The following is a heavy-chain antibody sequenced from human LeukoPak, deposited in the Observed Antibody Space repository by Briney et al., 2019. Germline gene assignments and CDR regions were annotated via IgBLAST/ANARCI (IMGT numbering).Heavy chain of an antibody. CDR3: TKDDDSTSYYFDY. Sequence: EGSLRLSCAASGFTFSSYWMYWVRQAPGKGLVWVSRINSDGSTTSYADSVKGRFTISRDNAKNTLYLQMNSLRAEDTAVYYCTKDDDSTSYYFDYWGQGTLVTVSS. CDR1: GFTFSSYW. V-gene: IGHV3-74*01. CDR2: INSDGSTT. J-gene: IGHJ4*02. D-gene: IGHD2-2*01.